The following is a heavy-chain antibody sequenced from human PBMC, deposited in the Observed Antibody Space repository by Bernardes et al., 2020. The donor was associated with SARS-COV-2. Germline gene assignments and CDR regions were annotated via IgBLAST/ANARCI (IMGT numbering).Heavy chain of an antibody. CDR2: ISYDGSNK. CDR1: GFTFSSYA. CDR3: AREEENYDVWSGYYLRRADY. J-gene: IGHJ4*02. D-gene: IGHD3-3*01. Sequence: GGSLRLSCAASGFTFSSYAMHWVRQAPGKGLEWVAVISYDGSNKYYADSVKGRFTISRDNSKNTLYLQMNSLRAEDTAVYYCAREEENYDVWSGYYLRRADYWGQGTLVTVSS. V-gene: IGHV3-30-3*01.